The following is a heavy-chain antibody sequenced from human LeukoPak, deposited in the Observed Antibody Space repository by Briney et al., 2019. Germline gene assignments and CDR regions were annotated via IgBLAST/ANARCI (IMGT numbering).Heavy chain of an antibody. J-gene: IGHJ3*02. Sequence: GGSLRLSCAASGFTFSSYGMHWVRQAPGKGLEWVAVISYDGSNKYYADSVKGRFTISRDNSKNTLYLQMNSLRAEDTAVYYCAKPVGATTTPKAFNIWGQGTMVTVSS. D-gene: IGHD1-26*01. CDR1: GFTFSSYG. CDR2: ISYDGSNK. V-gene: IGHV3-30*18. CDR3: AKPVGATTTPKAFNI.